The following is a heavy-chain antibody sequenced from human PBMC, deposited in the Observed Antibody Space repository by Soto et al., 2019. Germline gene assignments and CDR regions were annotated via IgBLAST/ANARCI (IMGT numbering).Heavy chain of an antibody. CDR2: ISSSGSYK. CDR3: AKVGGDHLHFDY. CDR1: GFTFSDYY. Sequence: GSLRLSCAASGFTFSDYYMSWIRQAPGKGLEWVSYISSSGSYKYYADSVKGRFTVSRDNSKNTLYLQMNSLRAEDTALYYCAKVGGDHLHFDYWGQGTLVTVSS. J-gene: IGHJ4*02. V-gene: IGHV3-11*06. D-gene: IGHD2-21*02.